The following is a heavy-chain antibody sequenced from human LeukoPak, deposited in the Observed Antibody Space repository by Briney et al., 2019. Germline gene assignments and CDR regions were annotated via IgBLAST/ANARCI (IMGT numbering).Heavy chain of an antibody. CDR3: AKVRLRYFDWLGDYFDY. CDR2: ISGSGGST. J-gene: IGHJ4*02. V-gene: IGHV3-23*01. Sequence: GGSLRLSCAASGFTFSSYAMSWVRQAPGKGLEWVSAISGSGGSTYYADSVKGRFTISRDNSKNTLYLQMNSLRAEDTAVYYCAKVRLRYFDWLGDYFDYWGQGTLVTVSS. D-gene: IGHD3-9*01. CDR1: GFTFSSYA.